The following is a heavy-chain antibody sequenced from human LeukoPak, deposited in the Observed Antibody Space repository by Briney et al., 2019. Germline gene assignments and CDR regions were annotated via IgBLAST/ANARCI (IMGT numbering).Heavy chain of an antibody. V-gene: IGHV3-33*01. J-gene: IGHJ6*02. D-gene: IGHD3-16*01. CDR3: ARACLGPTTPYYGMDV. Sequence: PGWSLRLSCAASGFTFSSYGMHWVRQAPGKGLEWVAVIWYDGSNKYYADSVKGRFTISRDNSKNTLYLQMNSLRAEDTAVYYCARACLGPTTPYYGMDVWGQGTTVTVSS. CDR2: IWYDGSNK. CDR1: GFTFSSYG.